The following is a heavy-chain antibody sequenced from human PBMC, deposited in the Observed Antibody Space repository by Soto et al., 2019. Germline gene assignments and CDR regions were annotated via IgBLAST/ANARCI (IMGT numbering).Heavy chain of an antibody. CDR3: ARDRSYAMEV. V-gene: IGHV3-74*01. Sequence: VGSLRLSCEASGFSIRDYWMHWVRQAPGEGLVWVSCINGDASSTTYADSVKGRFTISRDDAKNTVYLQMTSLRAEDTAVYFCARDRSYAMEVWGQGTRVTVSS. J-gene: IGHJ6*02. CDR2: INGDASST. CDR1: GFSIRDYW.